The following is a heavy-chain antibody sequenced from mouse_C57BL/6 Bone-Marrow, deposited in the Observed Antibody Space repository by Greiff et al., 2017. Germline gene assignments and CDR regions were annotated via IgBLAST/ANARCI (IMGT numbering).Heavy chain of an antibody. CDR3: TTWGTTVVAPYYFDY. Sequence: EVKLQESGAELVRPGASVKLSCTASGFNIKDDYMHWVKQRPEQGLEWIGWIDPENGDTEYASKFQGKATITADTSSNTAYLQLSSLTSEDTAVYYCTTWGTTVVAPYYFDYWGQGTTLTVSS. V-gene: IGHV14-4*01. CDR2: IDPENGDT. CDR1: GFNIKDDY. D-gene: IGHD1-1*01. J-gene: IGHJ2*01.